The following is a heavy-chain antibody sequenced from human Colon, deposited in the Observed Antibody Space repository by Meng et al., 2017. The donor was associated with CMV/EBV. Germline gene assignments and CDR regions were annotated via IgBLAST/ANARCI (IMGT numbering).Heavy chain of an antibody. CDR2: VYYSGAT. D-gene: IGHD3-10*01. Sequence: SETLSLTCTVSGASVNTDNYYWSWIRQPPGKGLEFIGYVYYSGATNYNPFFKGRVTISVDMSKNQFSLKLTSVTAADTAVYYCTRGNTALWDRDSWGQGTLVTVSS. V-gene: IGHV4-61*01. CDR3: TRGNTALWDRDS. J-gene: IGHJ4*02. CDR1: GASVNTDNYY.